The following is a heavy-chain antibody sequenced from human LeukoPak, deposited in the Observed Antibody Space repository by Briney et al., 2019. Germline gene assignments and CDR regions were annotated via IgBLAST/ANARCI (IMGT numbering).Heavy chain of an antibody. CDR1: GFTVSSNY. Sequence: GGSLRLSCAASGFTVSSNYMSWVRQAPGKGLEWVSVIYSGGSTYYADSVKGRFTISRDNAKNTLYLQMNSLRAEDTAVYYCARDPGYCSSTSCSPNFDYWGQGTLVTVSS. CDR2: IYSGGST. D-gene: IGHD2-2*01. CDR3: ARDPGYCSSTSCSPNFDY. V-gene: IGHV3-66*01. J-gene: IGHJ4*02.